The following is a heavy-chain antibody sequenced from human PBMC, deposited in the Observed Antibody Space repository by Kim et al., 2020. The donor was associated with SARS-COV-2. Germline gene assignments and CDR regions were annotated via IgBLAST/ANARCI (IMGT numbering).Heavy chain of an antibody. Sequence: SETLSLTCTVSGGSISSNTYYWGWIRQPPGKGLEWIGSIYYSGNTYYSPSLKGRVTISVDRSKSQFSLKLSSVTATDTAVYYCASDIVAATFAFDVWGQG. CDR2: IYYSGNT. D-gene: IGHD1-26*01. V-gene: IGHV4-39*01. CDR1: GGSISSNTYY. CDR3: ASDIVAATFAFDV. J-gene: IGHJ3*01.